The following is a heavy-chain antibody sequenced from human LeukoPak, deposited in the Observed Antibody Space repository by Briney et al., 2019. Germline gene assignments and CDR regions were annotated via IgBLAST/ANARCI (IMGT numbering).Heavy chain of an antibody. V-gene: IGHV5-51*01. J-gene: IGHJ4*02. CDR1: GYSFTSYW. Sequence: GESLKISCKGSGYSFTSYWIAWVRQMPGKGVEWMGIIYPGDSDTRYSPSFQGQVTISADKSISTAYLQWSSLEASDTAMYYCASDHYYDSSASFGYWGQGTLVTVSS. CDR2: IYPGDSDT. CDR3: ASDHYYDSSASFGY. D-gene: IGHD3-22*01.